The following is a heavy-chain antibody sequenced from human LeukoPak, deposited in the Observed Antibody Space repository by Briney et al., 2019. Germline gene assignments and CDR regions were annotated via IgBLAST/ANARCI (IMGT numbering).Heavy chain of an antibody. V-gene: IGHV3-30-3*01. CDR2: ISYDGSNK. D-gene: IGHD5-24*01. CDR3: MATIVY. CDR1: GFTFSSYA. J-gene: IGHJ4*02. Sequence: GGSLRLSCAASGFTFSSYAMHWVRQAPGKGLEWVAVISYDGSNKYHADSVKGRFTISRVNSKNTLYLQMNSLRAEDTAVYYCMATIVYWGQGTLVTVSS.